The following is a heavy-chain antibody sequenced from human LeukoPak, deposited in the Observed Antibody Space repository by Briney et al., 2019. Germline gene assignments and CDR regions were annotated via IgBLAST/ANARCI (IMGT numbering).Heavy chain of an antibody. V-gene: IGHV3-33*01. CDR3: ARDSSGIAAAGTHYFDY. CDR1: GFTFSSYG. D-gene: IGHD6-13*01. CDR2: IWYDGSNK. J-gene: IGHJ4*02. Sequence: GRSLRLSCAASGFTFSSYGMHWVRQAPGKGLEWVAVIWYDGSNKYYADSVKGRFTISRDNSKNTLYLQMNSLRAEDTAMYYCARDSSGIAAAGTHYFDYWGQGTLVTVSS.